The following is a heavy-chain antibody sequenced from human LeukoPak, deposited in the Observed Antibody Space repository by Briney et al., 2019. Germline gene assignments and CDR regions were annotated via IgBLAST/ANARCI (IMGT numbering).Heavy chain of an antibody. CDR1: GYIFIVHY. V-gene: IGHV1-2*02. CDR2: ISPNSGGT. J-gene: IGHJ6*03. Sequence: ASVKVSCKASGYIFIVHYIHWVRQAPGQGLEWMGWISPNSGGTKYAQTSQGRVTMTRDTSMSTVYMELSSLTSDDTAVYYCARDHSVATIGRGYDYYMDVWGKGTTVTVSS. CDR3: ARDHSVATIGRGYDYYMDV. D-gene: IGHD5-12*01.